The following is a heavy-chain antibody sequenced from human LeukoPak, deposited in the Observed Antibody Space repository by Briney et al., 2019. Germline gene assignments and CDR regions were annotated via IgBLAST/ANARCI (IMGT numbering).Heavy chain of an antibody. D-gene: IGHD2-15*01. CDR2: ISSSGDSL. J-gene: IGHJ6*02. Sequence: GGSLRLSCAASGFTFSDYYMTWIRQAPGKGLEWISFISSSGDSLYYAGSVEGRFTISRDNAKDSVYLQMTSLRVEDTAVYYCAREVVVLPDHYYYGLDVWGQGTTVTVSS. V-gene: IGHV3-11*01. CDR3: AREVVVLPDHYYYGLDV. CDR1: GFTFSDYY.